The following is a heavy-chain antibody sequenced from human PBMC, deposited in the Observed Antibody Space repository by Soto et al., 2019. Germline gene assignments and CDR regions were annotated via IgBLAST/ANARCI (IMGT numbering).Heavy chain of an antibody. V-gene: IGHV3-33*01. J-gene: IGHJ4*02. Sequence: QVQLVEPGGGVLQPGRSQRLSCAASGFTFSSYGIHWVREAPGKGLERVTVIWYDGSYKFYADSVKGRFTISRDNSKNTLFLQINSLRAEDTAVYYCARARYYDSSGYYSAFDYWGQGTLVTVSS. CDR3: ARARYYDSSGYYSAFDY. CDR1: GFTFSSYG. D-gene: IGHD3-22*01. CDR2: IWYDGSYK.